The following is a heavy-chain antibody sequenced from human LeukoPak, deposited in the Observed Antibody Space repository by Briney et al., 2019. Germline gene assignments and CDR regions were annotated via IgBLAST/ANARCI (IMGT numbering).Heavy chain of an antibody. D-gene: IGHD3-9*01. Sequence: PGGSLRLSCAASGFTFDDYGMSWVRQAPGKGLEWVSGINWNGGSTGYADSVKGRFTISRDNAKNSLYLQMNSLGAEDTALYYCARVELRYFGWLSPVHAFDIWGQGTMVTVSS. V-gene: IGHV3-20*04. J-gene: IGHJ3*02. CDR3: ARVELRYFGWLSPVHAFDI. CDR1: GFTFDDYG. CDR2: INWNGGST.